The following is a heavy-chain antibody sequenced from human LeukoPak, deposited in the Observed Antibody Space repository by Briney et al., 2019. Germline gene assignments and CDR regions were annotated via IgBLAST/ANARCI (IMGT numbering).Heavy chain of an antibody. CDR1: GYTFTGYY. J-gene: IGHJ4*02. CDR2: INPNSGGT. Sequence: GASVKVSCKASGYTFTGYYMHWVLQAPGQGLEWVGRINPNSGGTNYAQKFQGRVTMTRDTSISTAYMELSRLRSDDTAVYYCARAYSGSYDYWGQGTLVTVSS. CDR3: ARAYSGSYDY. D-gene: IGHD1-26*01. V-gene: IGHV1-2*06.